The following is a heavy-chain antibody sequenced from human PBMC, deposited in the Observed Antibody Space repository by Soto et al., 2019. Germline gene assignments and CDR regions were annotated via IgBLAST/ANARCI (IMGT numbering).Heavy chain of an antibody. Sequence: EVQLVESGGGLVKPGGSLRLSCAASGFTFSSYSMNWVRQAPGKGLEWVSSISSSSSYIYYADSVKGRFTISRDNAKNSLYLQMNSLRAEDTAVYYSAGQRIATPSNWFDPWGQGTLVTVSS. CDR2: ISSSSSYI. CDR1: GFTFSSYS. CDR3: AGQRIATPSNWFDP. J-gene: IGHJ5*02. V-gene: IGHV3-21*01. D-gene: IGHD6-6*01.